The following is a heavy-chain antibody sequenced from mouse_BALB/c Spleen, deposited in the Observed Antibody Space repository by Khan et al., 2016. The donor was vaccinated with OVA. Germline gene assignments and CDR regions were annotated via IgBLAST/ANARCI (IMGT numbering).Heavy chain of an antibody. J-gene: IGHJ3*01. V-gene: IGHV1-31*01. CDR1: GYSFTSYY. Sequence: EVQLQQSGPELMKPGASVKISCKASGYSFTSYYIHWVKESHGKSLEWIGYIDPFSGGTTYNQKFKGKATLTVDKSSSTAYIHLRNLTSEDSAVYYCTRHGDVAWFTYWGQGTLVTVSA. CDR3: TRHGDVAWFTY. CDR2: IDPFSGGT. D-gene: IGHD2-13*01.